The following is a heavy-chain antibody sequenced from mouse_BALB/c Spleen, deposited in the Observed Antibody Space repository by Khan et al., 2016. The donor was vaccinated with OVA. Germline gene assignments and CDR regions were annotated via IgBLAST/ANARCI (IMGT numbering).Heavy chain of an antibody. D-gene: IGHD1-3*01. CDR1: GFSLTSYG. J-gene: IGHJ2*01. CDR3: ARLEDI. CDR2: IWAGGST. V-gene: IGHV2-9*02. Sequence: VQLQESGPGLVAPPQSLSITCTVSGFSLTSYGVHWVRQPPGKGLEWLGVIWAGGSTNSNSALMSRLSLSKDNSKSQVFLKMNSLQTDETAMYYGARLEDIWGQGTTLTVSA.